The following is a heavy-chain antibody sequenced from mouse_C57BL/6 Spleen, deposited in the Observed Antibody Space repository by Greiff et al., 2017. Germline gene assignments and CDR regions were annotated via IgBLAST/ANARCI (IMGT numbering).Heavy chain of an antibody. Sequence: EVQRVESGGGLVKPGGSLKLSCAASGFTFSSYTMPWVRQTPEKRLEWVATISGGGGNTYYPDSVKGRFTISRDNAKNTLYLQMSSLRSEDTAVYYCARPLIYYGKAWFAYWGQGTLVTVSA. V-gene: IGHV5-9*04. CDR2: ISGGGGNT. CDR3: ARPLIYYGKAWFAY. J-gene: IGHJ3*01. D-gene: IGHD2-1*01. CDR1: GFTFSSYT.